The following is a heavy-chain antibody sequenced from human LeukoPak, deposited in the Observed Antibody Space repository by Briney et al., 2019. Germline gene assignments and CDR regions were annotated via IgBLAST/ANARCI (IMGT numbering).Heavy chain of an antibody. Sequence: GGSLRLSCAASGFTFSSYSMNWVRQAPGKGLEWVSSISSSSSYIYYADSVKGRFTISRDNAKNSLYLQMNSLRAEDTAVYYCARDRSRGYNSSWYLDYWGQGTLVTVSS. CDR3: ARDRSRGYNSSWYLDY. CDR1: GFTFSSYS. D-gene: IGHD6-13*01. CDR2: ISSSSSYI. V-gene: IGHV3-21*01. J-gene: IGHJ4*02.